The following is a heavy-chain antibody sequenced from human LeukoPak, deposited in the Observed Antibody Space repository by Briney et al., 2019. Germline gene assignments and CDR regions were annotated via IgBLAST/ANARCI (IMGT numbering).Heavy chain of an antibody. V-gene: IGHV3-23*01. CDR1: GFTFNSYA. D-gene: IGHD3-10*02. Sequence: GGSLRLSCAASGFTFNSYAMSWVRQAPGKGLEWVSGISGSGDSTYYADSVKGRFTISRDNAKNSLYLQMNSLRAEDTAVYYCAELGITMIGGVWGKGTTVTISS. J-gene: IGHJ6*04. CDR2: ISGSGDST. CDR3: AELGITMIGGV.